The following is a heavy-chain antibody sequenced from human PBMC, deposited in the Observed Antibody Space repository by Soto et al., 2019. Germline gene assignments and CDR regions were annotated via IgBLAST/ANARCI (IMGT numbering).Heavy chain of an antibody. D-gene: IGHD6-13*01. CDR3: ARDYAAAAEYYYYYYGMDV. CDR2: INPNSGGT. V-gene: IGHV1-2*02. J-gene: IGHJ6*04. CDR1: GYTFTGYY. Sequence: ASVKVSCKASGYTFTGYYMHWVRQAPGQGLEWMGWINPNSGGTNYAQKFQGRVTMTRDTSISTAYMELSRLRSDDTAVYYCARDYAAAAEYYYYYYGMDVWGKGTTVTVS.